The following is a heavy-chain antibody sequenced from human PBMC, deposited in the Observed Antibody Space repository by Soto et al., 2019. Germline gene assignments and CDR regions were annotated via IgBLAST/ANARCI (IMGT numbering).Heavy chain of an antibody. CDR3: ARGSCGGDCPLDY. Sequence: QVQLVQSGAEVKKPGSSVKVSCQASGGTFSRYAISWVRQAPGQGLEWMGGSIPNFGTVNYSQKFQGRVTIIADESTSTAYMELSSLRSEDTAVYYCARGSCGGDCPLDYWGQGTLVTVSS. D-gene: IGHD2-21*02. V-gene: IGHV1-69*01. CDR1: GGTFSRYA. J-gene: IGHJ4*02. CDR2: SIPNFGTV.